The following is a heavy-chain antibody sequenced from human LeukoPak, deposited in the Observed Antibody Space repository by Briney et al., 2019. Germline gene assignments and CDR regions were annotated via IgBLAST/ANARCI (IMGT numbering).Heavy chain of an antibody. CDR1: GYSISSGYC. V-gene: IGHV4-38-2*01. D-gene: IGHD4-17*01. J-gene: IGHJ6*03. Sequence: SETLSLTCAVSGYSISSGYCWGWIRQPPGKGREGIGSIYHSGSTYYNPSLKSRVTISVDTSKNQFSLKLSSVTAADTAVYYCARQVYGDPSLLYNYYMDVWGKGTTVTVSS. CDR2: IYHSGST. CDR3: ARQVYGDPSLLYNYYMDV.